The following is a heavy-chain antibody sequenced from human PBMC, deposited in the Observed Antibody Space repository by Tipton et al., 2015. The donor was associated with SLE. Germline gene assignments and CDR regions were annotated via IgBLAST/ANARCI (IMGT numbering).Heavy chain of an antibody. Sequence: SLRLSCAVSGFIFSRYAMHWVRQAPGKGLEWVAVISYDGSDNYYADSVKGRFTISRDNSKNTLYLQMNSLRAEDTAVYYCARDGDFWSAYPYYYMDVWGKGTTVTVSS. D-gene: IGHD3-3*01. J-gene: IGHJ6*03. V-gene: IGHV3-30*04. CDR1: GFIFSRYA. CDR2: ISYDGSDN. CDR3: ARDGDFWSAYPYYYMDV.